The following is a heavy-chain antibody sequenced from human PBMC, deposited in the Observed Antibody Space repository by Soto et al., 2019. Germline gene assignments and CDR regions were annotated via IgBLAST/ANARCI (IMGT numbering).Heavy chain of an antibody. CDR3: ARVGEGNWFDP. CDR1: GGSFSGYY. CDR2: INHSGST. V-gene: IGHV4-34*01. D-gene: IGHD3-10*01. Sequence: SETLSLTCAVYGGSFSGYYWSWIRQPPGKGLEWIGEINHSGSTNYNPSLKSRVTISVDTSKNQFSLKLSSVTAADTAVYYCARVGEGNWFDPWGQGTLVTVSS. J-gene: IGHJ5*02.